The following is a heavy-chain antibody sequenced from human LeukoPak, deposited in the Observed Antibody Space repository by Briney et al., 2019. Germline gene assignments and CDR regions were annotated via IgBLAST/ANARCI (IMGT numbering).Heavy chain of an antibody. Sequence: GGSLRLSCAASGLPFSNYWMTWVRQAPGKGLEWVANIKEDGSEKYYVDSVKGRFTISRDNAKNSLYLQMNSLRAEDTAVYYYATYWAFDYWGQGTLVTVSS. CDR3: ATYWAFDY. D-gene: IGHD2-8*02. CDR2: IKEDGSEK. CDR1: GLPFSNYW. J-gene: IGHJ4*02. V-gene: IGHV3-7*02.